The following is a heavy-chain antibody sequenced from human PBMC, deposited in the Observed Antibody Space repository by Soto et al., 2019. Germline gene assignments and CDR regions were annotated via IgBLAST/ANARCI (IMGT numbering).Heavy chain of an antibody. Sequence: GGSLRLSCAASGFTFGSYAMSWVGQAPGKGLEWVSAISGSGGSTYYADSVKGRFTISRDNSKNTLYLQMNSLRAEDTAVYYCAKDLPPYHDFWSGNDAFDIWGQGTMVTVSS. CDR2: ISGSGGST. D-gene: IGHD3-3*01. CDR3: AKDLPPYHDFWSGNDAFDI. CDR1: GFTFGSYA. V-gene: IGHV3-23*01. J-gene: IGHJ3*02.